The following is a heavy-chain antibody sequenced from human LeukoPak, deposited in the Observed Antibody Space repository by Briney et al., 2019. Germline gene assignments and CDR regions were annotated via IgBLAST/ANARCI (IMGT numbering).Heavy chain of an antibody. V-gene: IGHV4-59*01. J-gene: IGHJ6*03. CDR2: IYCSGST. D-gene: IGHD6-13*01. CDR3: ARLSRYYYYYYMDV. Sequence: PSETLSLTCTVSGGSISSYYWSWIRQPPGKGLEWFGYIYCSGSTNYNPSLKSRGTTSLDTSKNQFSLKLSSVTAADTAVYYCARLSRYYYYYYMDVWGKGTTVTVS. CDR1: GGSISSYY.